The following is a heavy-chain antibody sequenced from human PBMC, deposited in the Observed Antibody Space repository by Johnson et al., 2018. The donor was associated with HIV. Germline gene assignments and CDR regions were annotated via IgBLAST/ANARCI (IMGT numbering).Heavy chain of an antibody. D-gene: IGHD6-19*01. V-gene: IGHV3-11*04. J-gene: IGHJ3*02. CDR3: ARVGLVHAFDI. Sequence: QVQLVESGGGFVQPGGSLRLSCAASASGSAFTFSAFAMSWVRQAPGMGLEWVSIIYSSGSTIYYADSVKGRFTLSRDNAKNSLYLQMNSLRAEDTAVYYCARVGLVHAFDIWGQGTLVTVSS. CDR1: ASGSAFTFSAFA. CDR2: IYSSGSTI.